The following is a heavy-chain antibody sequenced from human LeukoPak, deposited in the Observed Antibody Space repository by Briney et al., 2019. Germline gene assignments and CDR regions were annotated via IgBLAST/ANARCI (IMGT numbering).Heavy chain of an antibody. CDR2: IWHDGSNS. V-gene: IGHV3-33*08. D-gene: IGHD2-21*02. J-gene: IGHJ3*02. CDR1: GFTFSSSA. Sequence: GGSLRLSCAASGFTFSSSAMSWVRQAPGKGLEWVALIWHDGSNSHYVDSVKGRFTISRDNPKSTLYLQMNSLRADDTAVYYCVRVVTVSNTDPAFDIWGRGTLVTVSS. CDR3: VRVVTVSNTDPAFDI.